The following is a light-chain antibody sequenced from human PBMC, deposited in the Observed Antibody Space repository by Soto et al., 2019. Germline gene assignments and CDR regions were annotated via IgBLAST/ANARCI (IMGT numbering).Light chain of an antibody. Sequence: AIRMTQSPSSFSASTGGRVTITCRAVQDISGYLAWYQQKVGKAPKLLIYAAATLQRGAPSRFSGSGSGTDFTLTISRLQSEDFATYYCQQYFSYPYTFGQGTKLEI. J-gene: IGKJ2*01. CDR3: QQYFSYPYT. V-gene: IGKV1-8*01. CDR2: AAA. CDR1: QDISGY.